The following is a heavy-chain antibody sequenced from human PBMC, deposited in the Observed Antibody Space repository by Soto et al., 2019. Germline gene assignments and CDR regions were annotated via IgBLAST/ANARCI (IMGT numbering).Heavy chain of an antibody. CDR2: ISYDGSNK. V-gene: IGHV3-30*18. CDR1: GFTFSSYG. CDR3: AKELRSWYYYNIARGYFDY. Sequence: HPGGSLRLSCAASGFTFSSYGMHWVRQAPGKGLEWVAVISYDGSNKYYADSVKGRFTISRDNSKNTLYLQMNSLRAEDTAVYYCAKELRSWYYYNIARGYFDYWGQGTLVTVSS. J-gene: IGHJ4*02. D-gene: IGHD6-13*01.